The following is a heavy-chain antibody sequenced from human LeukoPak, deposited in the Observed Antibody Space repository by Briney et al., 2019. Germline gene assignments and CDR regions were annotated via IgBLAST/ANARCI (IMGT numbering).Heavy chain of an antibody. CDR1: EFTFSSYA. Sequence: GGSLRLSCAASEFTFSSYAMSWVRQAPGKGLEWVSAISGSGGSTYYADSVKGRFTISRDNSKNTLYPQMNSLRAEDTAVYYCAKSYSSGWYYYFDYWGQGTLVTVSS. CDR2: ISGSGGST. J-gene: IGHJ4*02. D-gene: IGHD6-19*01. V-gene: IGHV3-23*01. CDR3: AKSYSSGWYYYFDY.